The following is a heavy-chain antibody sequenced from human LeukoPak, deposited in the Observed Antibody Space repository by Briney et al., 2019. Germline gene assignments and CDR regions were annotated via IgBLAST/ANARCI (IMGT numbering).Heavy chain of an antibody. J-gene: IGHJ4*02. V-gene: IGHV3-74*01. CDR1: GFTFSSYW. D-gene: IGHD3-9*01. CDR3: ARDRGYDILTGYYKGGIDY. Sequence: PGGSLRLSCAASGFTFSSYWMHWVRQAPGKGLVWVSRINSDGSSTSYADSVKGRFTIPRDNAKNTLYLQMNSLRAEDTAVYYCARDRGYDILTGYYKGGIDYWGQGTLVTVSS. CDR2: INSDGSST.